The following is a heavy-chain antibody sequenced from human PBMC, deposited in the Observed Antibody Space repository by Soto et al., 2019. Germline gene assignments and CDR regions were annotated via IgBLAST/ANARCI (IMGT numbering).Heavy chain of an antibody. J-gene: IGHJ4*02. CDR1: GGSFGNSA. V-gene: IGHV1-69*06. Sequence: QVQLVQSGAEVKKPGSSVKVSCKASGGSFGNSAINWVRQTPGQGLEWLGGFIPVYRTLNYAQKFQGRVTRTAAKSAGTFYMTLSCLVSDAGAFFCGAMGVICIFFFTVDSGGQGP. CDR3: AMGVICIFFFTVDS. CDR2: FIPVYRTL. D-gene: IGHD3-3*02.